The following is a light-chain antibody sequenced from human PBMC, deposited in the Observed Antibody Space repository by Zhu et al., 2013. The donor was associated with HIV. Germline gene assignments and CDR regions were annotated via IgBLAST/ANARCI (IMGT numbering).Light chain of an antibody. CDR2: GSS. V-gene: IGKV3-20*01. CDR3: QQYEDSPIT. J-gene: IGKJ5*01. CDR1: QSISGSH. Sequence: EIVLTQSPGTLSLSPGERATLSCTASQSISGSHLAWYQQKPGQAPRLVIYGSSNRAADIPDRFSGSVSGTDFTLTISRLEPEDFAIYYCQQYEDSPITFGQGTRLEMK.